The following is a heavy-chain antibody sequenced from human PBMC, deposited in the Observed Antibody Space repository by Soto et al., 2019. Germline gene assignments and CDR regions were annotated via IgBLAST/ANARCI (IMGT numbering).Heavy chain of an antibody. J-gene: IGHJ4*02. D-gene: IGHD2-15*01. Sequence: SETLSLTCTISGGSISSGDYYWSWIRQLPGKGLEWIGYIYYSGSTYYNPSLKSRVTISVDTSKNQFSLKLSSVTAADTAVYYCARVSTATVFPPDSHFDYWGQGTLVTVSS. V-gene: IGHV4-31*03. CDR2: IYYSGST. CDR3: ARVSTATVFPPDSHFDY. CDR1: GGSISSGDYY.